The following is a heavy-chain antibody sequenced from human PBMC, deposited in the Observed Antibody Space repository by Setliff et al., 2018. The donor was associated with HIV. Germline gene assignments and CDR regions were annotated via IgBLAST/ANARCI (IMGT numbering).Heavy chain of an antibody. CDR3: ARGSSIVVVTDNPGGMDV. J-gene: IGHJ6*02. CDR1: GGSFSGYY. Sequence: SQTLSPTCAVYGGSFSGYYWSWIRQPPGKGLEWIGEINHSGSTNYNPSPKSRVTISVDTSKNQFSLKLSSVTAAATAVYYCARGSSIVVVTDNPGGMDVWGQGTTVTVSS. D-gene: IGHD2-21*02. CDR2: INHSGST. V-gene: IGHV4-34*01.